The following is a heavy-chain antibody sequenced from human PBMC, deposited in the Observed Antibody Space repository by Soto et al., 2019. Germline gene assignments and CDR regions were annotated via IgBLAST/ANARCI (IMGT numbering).Heavy chain of an antibody. CDR1: GGSISSSSYY. Sequence: QLQLQESGPGLVKPSETLSLTCTVSGGSISSSSYYWGWIRQPPGKGLEWIGRIYYSGSTYYNPSLKSRVTISVDTSRNQCSLKLSSGTAADTAVYYCARGLYSSGWGTYYFDYWGQGTLVTVSS. CDR2: IYYSGST. V-gene: IGHV4-39*01. J-gene: IGHJ4*02. D-gene: IGHD6-19*01. CDR3: ARGLYSSGWGTYYFDY.